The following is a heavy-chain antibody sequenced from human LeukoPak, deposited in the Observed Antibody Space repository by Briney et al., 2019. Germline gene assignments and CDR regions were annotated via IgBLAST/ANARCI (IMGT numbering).Heavy chain of an antibody. D-gene: IGHD1-14*01. CDR3: ARQGPRNFDY. V-gene: IGHV1-3*03. CDR1: GYTFTTYA. Sequence: GASVKVSCKASGYTFTTYAMHWVRQAPGQRLEWMGWINVGNGNTKYSQEFQGRVTITRDTSANTAYMELSSLRSEDMAVYYCARQGPRNFDYWGQGTLVTVSS. CDR2: INVGNGNT. J-gene: IGHJ4*02.